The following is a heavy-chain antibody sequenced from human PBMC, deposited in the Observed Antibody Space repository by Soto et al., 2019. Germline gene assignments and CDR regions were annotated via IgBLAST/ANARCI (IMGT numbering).Heavy chain of an antibody. CDR1: GGTFSSYA. CDR3: ARSATPYYYDSSGYSGFDY. Sequence: SVKVSCKASGGTFSSYAISWVRQAPGQGLEWMGGIIPIFGTANYAQKFQGRVTITADESTSTAYMELSSLRSEDTAVYYCARSATPYYYDSSGYSGFDYWGQGTLVTVSS. CDR2: IIPIFGTA. J-gene: IGHJ4*02. V-gene: IGHV1-69*13. D-gene: IGHD3-22*01.